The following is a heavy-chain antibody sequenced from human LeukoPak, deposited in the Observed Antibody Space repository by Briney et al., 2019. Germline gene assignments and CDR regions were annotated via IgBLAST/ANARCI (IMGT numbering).Heavy chain of an antibody. CDR3: ARIQNYYYYYMDV. Sequence: SETLSLTCAVYGGSFSGYYWSWIRQPPGKGLEWIGEINHSGSTNYNPSLKSRVTISVDTSKNQLSLDLSSVTAADTAMYYCARIQNYYYYYMDVWGKGTTVTVSS. CDR2: INHSGST. J-gene: IGHJ6*03. V-gene: IGHV4-34*01. CDR1: GGSFSGYY. D-gene: IGHD5-18*01.